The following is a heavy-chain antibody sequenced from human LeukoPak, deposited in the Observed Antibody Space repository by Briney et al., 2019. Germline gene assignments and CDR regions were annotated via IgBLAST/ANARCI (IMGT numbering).Heavy chain of an antibody. D-gene: IGHD3-10*01. CDR1: GFTFSSFA. Sequence: GGSLRLSCAASGFTFSSFAMSWVRQAPGKGLEWVSGISETGGTTWHADSVKGRLTISRDNSKNTLYLQMNTLRAEDTAIYYCAKDYRGQDSLFDYRGQGTLVIVSS. J-gene: IGHJ4*02. V-gene: IGHV3-23*01. CDR2: ISETGGTT. CDR3: AKDYRGQDSLFDY.